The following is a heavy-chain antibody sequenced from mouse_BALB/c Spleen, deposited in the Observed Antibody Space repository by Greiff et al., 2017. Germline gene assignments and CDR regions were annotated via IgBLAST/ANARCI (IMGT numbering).Heavy chain of an antibody. CDR1: GFTFSSYY. J-gene: IGHJ2*01. Sequence: EVKLVESGGGLVKLGGSLKLSCAASGFTFSSYYMSWVRQTPEKRLELVAAINSNGGSTYYPDTVKGRFTISRDNAKNTLYLQMSSLKSEDTALYYCARYYYGSSDYFDYWGQGTTLTVSS. V-gene: IGHV5-6-2*01. D-gene: IGHD1-1*01. CDR3: ARYYYGSSDYFDY. CDR2: INSNGGST.